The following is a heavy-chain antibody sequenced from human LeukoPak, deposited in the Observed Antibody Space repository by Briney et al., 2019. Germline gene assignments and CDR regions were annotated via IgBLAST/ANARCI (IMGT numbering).Heavy chain of an antibody. CDR2: INPSGGST. CDR3: ASVYLNGMDV. D-gene: IGHD1-14*01. V-gene: IGHV1-46*01. J-gene: IGHJ6*01. Sequence: ASVKVSCKASGYSLTTYYMHWVRQAPGQGLEWMGIINPSGGSTNYAQKFQGRVTMTRDTPTNTVYMEMSSLRIEDTAVYYCASVYLNGMDVWGQGNTVTVSS. CDR1: GYSLTTYY.